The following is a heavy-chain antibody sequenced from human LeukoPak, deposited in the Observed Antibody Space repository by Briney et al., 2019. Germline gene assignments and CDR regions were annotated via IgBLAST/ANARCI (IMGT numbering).Heavy chain of an antibody. D-gene: IGHD3-22*01. CDR1: GYTFTSYG. CDR3: ARDAYYYDSSGYYYPRDY. V-gene: IGHV1-18*01. Sequence: ASVKVSCKASGYTFTSYGTSWVRQAPGQGLEWMGWISAYNGNTNYAQKLQGRVTMTTDTSTSTAYMELRSLRSDDTAVYYCARDAYYYDSSGYYYPRDYWGQGTLVTVSS. CDR2: ISAYNGNT. J-gene: IGHJ4*02.